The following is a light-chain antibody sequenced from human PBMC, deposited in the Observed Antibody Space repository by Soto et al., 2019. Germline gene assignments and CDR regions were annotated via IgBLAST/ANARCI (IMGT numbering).Light chain of an antibody. CDR2: GAS. V-gene: IGKV3-20*01. Sequence: EIVLTQSPGTLSLSPGERATLSCRASQSVSSRLAWYQHKSGQAPRLLIYGASNRATGIPDRFSGSGSGTDFTLTISRLEPEDFAVYYCQQYGSSGTFGQGTRLEIK. CDR3: QQYGSSGT. CDR1: QSVSSR. J-gene: IGKJ5*01.